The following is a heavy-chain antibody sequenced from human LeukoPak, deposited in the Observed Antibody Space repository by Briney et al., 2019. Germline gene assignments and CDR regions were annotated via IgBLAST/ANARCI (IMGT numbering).Heavy chain of an antibody. Sequence: SETLSLTCTVSGGSISSGSYYWSWIRQPAGKGLEWIGRIYTSGSTNYNPSLKSRVTISVDTSKNQFSLKLSSVTAADTAVYYCAREVSRPKDIVVVVAATHYYYMDVWGKGTTVTISS. V-gene: IGHV4-61*02. CDR3: AREVSRPKDIVVVVAATHYYYMDV. J-gene: IGHJ6*03. D-gene: IGHD2-15*01. CDR2: IYTSGST. CDR1: GGSISSGSYY.